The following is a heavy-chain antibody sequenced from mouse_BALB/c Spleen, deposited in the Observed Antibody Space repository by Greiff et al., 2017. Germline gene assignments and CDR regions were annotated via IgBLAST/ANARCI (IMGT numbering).Heavy chain of an antibody. D-gene: IGHD1-1*01. Sequence: QSGPGLVKPSQSLSLTCTVTGYSITSDYAWNWIRQFPGNKLEWMGYISYSGSTSYNPSLKSRISITRDTSKNQFFLQLNSVTTEDTATYYCARGSPWFAYWGQGTLVTVSA. V-gene: IGHV3-2*02. CDR1: GYSITSDYA. J-gene: IGHJ3*01. CDR3: ARGSPWFAY. CDR2: ISYSGST.